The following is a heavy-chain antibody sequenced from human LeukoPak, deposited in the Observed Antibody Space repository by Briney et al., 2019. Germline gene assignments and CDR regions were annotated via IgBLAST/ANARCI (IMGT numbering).Heavy chain of an antibody. CDR1: GGSITSYY. J-gene: IGHJ4*02. CDR2: IYYSGST. CDR3: ARNPYSYDFYFDY. D-gene: IGHD3-3*01. Sequence: SETLSLTCTVSGGSITSYYWSWIRQPPGKGLEWIGYIYYSGSTNYNPSLKGRVTISVDTSKNQFSLKLSSVTAADTAVYYCARNPYSYDFYFDYWGQGTLVTVSS. V-gene: IGHV4-59*01.